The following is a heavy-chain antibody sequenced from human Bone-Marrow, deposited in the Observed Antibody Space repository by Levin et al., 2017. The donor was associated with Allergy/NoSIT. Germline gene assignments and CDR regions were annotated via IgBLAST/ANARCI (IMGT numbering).Heavy chain of an antibody. J-gene: IGHJ6*02. CDR2: ISASGGSP. Sequence: GESLKISCKASGFTFSNYAMTWVRQAPGKGLEWVSAISASGGSPYYADSVKGRFTISRDNAKSSLYLQMNSLRAEDTAVYYCSRYRLGCCSGGSCYSAYYYYGMDVWGQGTTVTVSS. CDR3: SRYRLGCCSGGSCYSAYYYYGMDV. CDR1: GFTFSNYA. V-gene: IGHV3-23*01. D-gene: IGHD2-15*01.